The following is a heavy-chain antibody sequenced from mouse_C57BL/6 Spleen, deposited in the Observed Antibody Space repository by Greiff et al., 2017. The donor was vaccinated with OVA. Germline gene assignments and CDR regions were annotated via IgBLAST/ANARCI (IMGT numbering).Heavy chain of an antibody. CDR2: INPYNGDT. CDR1: GYSFTGYF. D-gene: IGHD1-1*01. V-gene: IGHV1-20*01. Sequence: VQLQQSGPELVKPGDSVKISCKASGYSFTGYFMNWVMQSHGKSLEWIGRINPYNGDTFYNQKFKGKATLTVDKSSSTAHMELRSLTSEDSAVYYCARDYYGSSSYYYAMDYWGQGTSVTVSS. J-gene: IGHJ4*01. CDR3: ARDYYGSSSYYYAMDY.